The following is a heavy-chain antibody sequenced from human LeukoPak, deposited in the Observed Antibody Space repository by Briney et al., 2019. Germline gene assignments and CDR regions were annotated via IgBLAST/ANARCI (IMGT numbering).Heavy chain of an antibody. J-gene: IGHJ4*02. V-gene: IGHV3-48*04. D-gene: IGHD6-19*01. CDR3: ARGRYTSGWYPDYFDY. CDR1: GFTFSSYS. CDR2: ISSASGSI. Sequence: GGSLRLSCAASGFTFSSYSMNWVRQAPGKGLEWVSYISSASGSIYYADSVKGRFTISRDNAKNSLFLQMNSLRAEDTAVYYCARGRYTSGWYPDYFDYWGQGTLVTVSS.